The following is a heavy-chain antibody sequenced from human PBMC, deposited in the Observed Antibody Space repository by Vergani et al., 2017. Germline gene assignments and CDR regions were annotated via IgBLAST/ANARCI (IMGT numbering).Heavy chain of an antibody. D-gene: IGHD3-22*01. CDR1: GFTFSNAW. V-gene: IGHV3-15*01. CDR2: IKSKTDGGTT. Sequence: VQLVESGGGLVKPGGSLRLSCAASGFTFSNAWMSWVRQAPGKGLEWVGRIKSKTDGGTTDYAAPVKGRFTISRDDSKNTLYLQMNSLKTEDTAVYYCAKHYYDSSGYPAPFQHWGQGTLVTVSS. CDR3: AKHYYDSSGYPAPFQH. J-gene: IGHJ1*01.